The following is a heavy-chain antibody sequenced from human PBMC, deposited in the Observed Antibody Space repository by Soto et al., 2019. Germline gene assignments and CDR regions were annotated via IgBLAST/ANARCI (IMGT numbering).Heavy chain of an antibody. J-gene: IGHJ4*02. V-gene: IGHV3-23*01. CDR1: GFTFSSFG. Sequence: PGGSLRLSGTASGFTFSSFGMTWVRQAPGKGLEWVSTVNGGGDSTHYADSVKGRFSIFRDNSKNPVYLQMNSLRAEDSAIYYCVKDVGYGFILYDFWGQGTLVTVSS. CDR3: VKDVGYGFILYDF. D-gene: IGHD3-16*01. CDR2: VNGGGDST.